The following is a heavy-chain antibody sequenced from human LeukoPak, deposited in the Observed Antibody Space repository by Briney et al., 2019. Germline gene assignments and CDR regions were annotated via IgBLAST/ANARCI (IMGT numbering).Heavy chain of an antibody. J-gene: IGHJ4*02. D-gene: IGHD3-22*01. CDR2: IYYSGST. CDR1: GFTFSSYW. Sequence: GSLRLSCAASGFTFSSYWMSWVRQAPGKGLEWIGYIYYSGSTNYNPSLKSRVTISVDTSKNQFSLNLSSVTAADTAVYYCAREYYYDSSGYWDYWGQGTLVTVSS. V-gene: IGHV4-59*01. CDR3: AREYYYDSSGYWDY.